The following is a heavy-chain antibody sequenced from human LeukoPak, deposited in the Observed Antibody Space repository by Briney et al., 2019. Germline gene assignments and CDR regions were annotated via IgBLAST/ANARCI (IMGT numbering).Heavy chain of an antibody. CDR1: GFTFSRYA. V-gene: IGHV3-30*04. J-gene: IGHJ4*02. CDR3: ARAYRYCSSTSCYREDFKIDY. D-gene: IGHD2-2*01. CDR2: ISYDGSNK. Sequence: GGSLRLSCAASGFTFSRYAVGWVRQAPGRGMGWVAVISYDGSNKYYADSLKGRFTISRDNSKNTLYLQMNSLRAEDTAVYYCARAYRYCSSTSCYREDFKIDYGGQGTLVTVSP.